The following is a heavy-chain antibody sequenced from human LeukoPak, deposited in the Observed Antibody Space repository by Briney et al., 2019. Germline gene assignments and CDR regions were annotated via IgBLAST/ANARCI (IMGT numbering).Heavy chain of an antibody. D-gene: IGHD3-22*01. V-gene: IGHV4-59*08. CDR1: GGSTSNYF. CDR2: IYYSGDT. J-gene: IGHJ2*01. Sequence: PSETLSLTCTVSGGSTSNYFWSWIRQAPGKGLEWVAYIYYSGDTNYNPSLKSRVTVSIDTSKKQLSPKLSSVTAADTAIYYCARLTVTWYFDLWGPGTLLTVSS. CDR3: ARLTVTWYFDL.